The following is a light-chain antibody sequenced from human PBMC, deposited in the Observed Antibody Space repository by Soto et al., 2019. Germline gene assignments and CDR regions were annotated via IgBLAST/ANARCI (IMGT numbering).Light chain of an antibody. V-gene: IGLV2-8*01. CDR2: QVT. CDR1: INDVGGYNY. J-gene: IGLJ1*01. Sequence: QSALTQPPSASGSPGQSVTISCAGTINDVGGYNYVSWYQQHPGKVPQLMIYQVTKRPSGVPHRFSASKSDTTASLTISGLQAEDEGDYYCMSYAGGNRFVFGTGTKLTVL. CDR3: MSYAGGNRFV.